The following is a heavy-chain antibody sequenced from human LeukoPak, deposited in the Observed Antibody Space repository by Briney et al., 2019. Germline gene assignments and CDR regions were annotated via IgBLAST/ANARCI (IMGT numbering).Heavy chain of an antibody. CDR2: IYYSGST. CDR1: GRSISSGGYY. D-gene: IGHD3-10*01. CDR3: ARGAVRGVIDFDY. Sequence: SETLSLTCTVSGRSISSGGYYWTWIRQHPGKGLEWIGYIYYSGSTYYNPSLKSRVTMSVDTSKNQFSLKLSSVTAADTAVYYCARGAVRGVIDFDYWGQGTLVSVSS. J-gene: IGHJ4*02. V-gene: IGHV4-31*03.